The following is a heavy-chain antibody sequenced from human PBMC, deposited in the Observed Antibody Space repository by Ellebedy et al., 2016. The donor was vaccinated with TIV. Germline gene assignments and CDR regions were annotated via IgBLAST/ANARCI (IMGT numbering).Heavy chain of an antibody. D-gene: IGHD1-1*01. J-gene: IGHJ4*02. CDR2: ISYDGTDK. CDR1: GSTFSSYP. V-gene: IGHV3-30*04. CDR3: AREKSGHKWNDGFDS. Sequence: PGGSLRLSCAASGSTFSSYPMHWVRQAPGKGLEWVATISYDGTDKHYADSVKGRFTISRDNFRNASYLQMNSLRAEDTAVYYCAREKSGHKWNDGFDSWGQGTLVTVSS.